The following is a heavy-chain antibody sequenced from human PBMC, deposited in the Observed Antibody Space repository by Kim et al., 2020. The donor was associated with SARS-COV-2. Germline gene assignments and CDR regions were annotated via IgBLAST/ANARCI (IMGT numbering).Heavy chain of an antibody. D-gene: IGHD3-10*01. CDR3: AKDSGSFDY. V-gene: IGHV3-23*01. J-gene: IGHJ4*02. CDR2: GST. Sequence: GSTYYADSVKGRFTSSRDNSKNTLYLQMNSLRAEDTAVYYCAKDSGSFDYWGQGTLVTVSS.